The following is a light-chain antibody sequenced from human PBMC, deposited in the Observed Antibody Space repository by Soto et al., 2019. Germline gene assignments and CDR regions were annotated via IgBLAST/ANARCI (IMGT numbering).Light chain of an antibody. CDR2: EVS. V-gene: IGLV2-14*01. Sequence: QSALTQPASVSGSPGQSITISCTGTSTDIGSYNYVSWNQQHPGKAPKLMMYEVSNRPSGVSNRFSGSKSGNTASLTISGLQAEDEADYYCNSYRPTRADVFGTGTKVTVL. CDR1: STDIGSYNY. CDR3: NSYRPTRADV. J-gene: IGLJ1*01.